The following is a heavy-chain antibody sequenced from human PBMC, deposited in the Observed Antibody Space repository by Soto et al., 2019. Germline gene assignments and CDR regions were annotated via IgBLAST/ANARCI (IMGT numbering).Heavy chain of an antibody. D-gene: IGHD3-3*01. V-gene: IGHV3-7*01. CDR3: ARDRVLRFLEWLPYYGMDV. Sequence: GGSLRLSCVASGFTFSSYWMSWVRQAPGKGLEWVANIKQDGSEKYYVDSVKGRFTISRDNAKNSLYLQMNSLRAEDTAVYYCARDRVLRFLEWLPYYGMDVWGQGTTVTVSS. CDR1: GFTFSSYW. J-gene: IGHJ6*02. CDR2: IKQDGSEK.